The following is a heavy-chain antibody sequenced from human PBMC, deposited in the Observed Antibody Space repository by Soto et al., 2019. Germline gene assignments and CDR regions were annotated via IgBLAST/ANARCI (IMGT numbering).Heavy chain of an antibody. CDR2: INPSTGST. D-gene: IGHD1-26*01. Sequence: ASVKVSCKASGYTFTSYYIHWVRQAPGQGLEWVGVINPSTGSTRYAEKFQGRVTMTRDTSTSTVNMELRSLRSEDTAVYYCARSEWELSCFDDWGQGTLVTVSS. J-gene: IGHJ4*02. CDR3: ARSEWELSCFDD. V-gene: IGHV1-46*01. CDR1: GYTFTSYY.